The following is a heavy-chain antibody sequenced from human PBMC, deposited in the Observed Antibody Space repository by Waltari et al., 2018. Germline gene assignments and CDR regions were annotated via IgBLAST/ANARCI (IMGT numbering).Heavy chain of an antibody. D-gene: IGHD2-15*01. CDR3: ARSGVVVVAAMVVVDWFDP. Sequence: QLQLQESGPGLVKPSETLSLTCTVSGGSIRSSSYYWGWIRQPPGKGLEWIGSIYYSGSTYYNPSLKSRVTISVDTSKNQFSLKLSSVTAADTAVYYCARSGVVVVAAMVVVDWFDPWGQGTLVTVSS. V-gene: IGHV4-39*07. CDR2: IYYSGST. CDR1: GGSIRSSSYY. J-gene: IGHJ5*02.